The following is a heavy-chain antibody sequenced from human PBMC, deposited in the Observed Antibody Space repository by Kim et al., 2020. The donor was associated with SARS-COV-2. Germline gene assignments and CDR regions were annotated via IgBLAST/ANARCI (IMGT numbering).Heavy chain of an antibody. Sequence: SETLSLTCAVYGGSFSGYYWSWIRQPPGKGLEWIGEINHSGSTNYNPSLKSRVTISVDTSKNQFSLKLSSVTAADTAVYYCARGGTFSVTIFGVVIIRPLVAVWRQGTTVTVSS. CDR2: INHSGST. CDR1: GGSFSGYY. CDR3: ARGGTFSVTIFGVVIIRPLVAV. D-gene: IGHD3-3*01. J-gene: IGHJ6*02. V-gene: IGHV4-34*01.